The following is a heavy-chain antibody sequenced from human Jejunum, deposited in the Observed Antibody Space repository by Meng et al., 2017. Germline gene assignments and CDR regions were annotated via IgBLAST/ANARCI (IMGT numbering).Heavy chain of an antibody. CDR3: ARGRGSYGSAMDV. J-gene: IGHJ6*02. D-gene: IGHD3-16*01. CDR1: GYSFSTYW. Sequence: GESLKISCKGSGYSFSTYWIGWVRQLPGKGLEWIGIFYPGDSDTRYSPSFQGQVTISVDTSINTAYLQWSILEASDTAIYYCARGRGSYGSAMDVWGQGTTVTVSS. CDR2: FYPGDSDT. V-gene: IGHV5-51*01.